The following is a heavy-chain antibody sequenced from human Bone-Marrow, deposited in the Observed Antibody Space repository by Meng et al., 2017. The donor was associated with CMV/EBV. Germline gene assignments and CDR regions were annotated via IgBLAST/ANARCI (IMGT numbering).Heavy chain of an antibody. CDR2: ISSSCSFR. V-gene: IGHV3-21*06. CDR3: ARVGGGPD. Sequence: GGSLRLSCEVSGFTFNTSTMNWFRQAPGKGLEWVSSISSSCSFRHYADSVRRRFTVSRDNAKNSLYLQMNSLRAEDTALYYCARVGGGPDWGQGTLVTVSS. D-gene: IGHD3-16*01. J-gene: IGHJ4*02. CDR1: GFTFNTST.